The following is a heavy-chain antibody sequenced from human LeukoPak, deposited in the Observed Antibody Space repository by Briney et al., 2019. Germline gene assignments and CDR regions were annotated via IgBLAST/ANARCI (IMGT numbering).Heavy chain of an antibody. CDR2: ISSSGSTI. D-gene: IGHD2-15*01. CDR3: ARDVGSHFEQGYNYFDP. Sequence: PGGSLRLSCAASGFTFSSYEMNWVRQAPGKGLEWVSYISSSGSTIYYADSVKGRFTISRDNAKNSMYLQMNSLRAEDTAVYYCARDVGSHFEQGYNYFDPWGQGTLVTVSS. V-gene: IGHV3-48*03. J-gene: IGHJ5*02. CDR1: GFTFSSYE.